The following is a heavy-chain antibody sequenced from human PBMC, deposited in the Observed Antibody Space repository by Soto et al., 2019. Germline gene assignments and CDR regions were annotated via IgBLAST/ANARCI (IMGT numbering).Heavy chain of an antibody. D-gene: IGHD1-1*01. V-gene: IGHV1-69*01. Sequence: QVQLVQSGAEVKKPGSSVKVSCKASGGTFSSYAISWVRQAPGQGLEWMGGIIPIFGTANYAQKFQGRVTITADESTSTAYMELSSLRSADTAVYYCARASDPGHWRQSSGMDVWGQGTTVTVSS. J-gene: IGHJ6*02. CDR2: IIPIFGTA. CDR3: ARASDPGHWRQSSGMDV. CDR1: GGTFSSYA.